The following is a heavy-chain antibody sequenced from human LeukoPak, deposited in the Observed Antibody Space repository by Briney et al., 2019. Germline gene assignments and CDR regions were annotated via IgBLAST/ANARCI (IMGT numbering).Heavy chain of an antibody. J-gene: IGHJ4*02. CDR3: ARGFPPRRSYDSSGYYSYSFDY. CDR2: INPNSGGT. D-gene: IGHD3-22*01. CDR1: GYTFTGYY. V-gene: IGHV1-2*02. Sequence: GASVKVSCKASGYTFTGYYMHWVRQAPGQGLEWMGWINPNSGGTNYAQKFQGRVTMTRDTSISTAYMELSRLRSDDTAVYYCARGFPPRRSYDSSGYYSYSFDYWGQGTLVTVSS.